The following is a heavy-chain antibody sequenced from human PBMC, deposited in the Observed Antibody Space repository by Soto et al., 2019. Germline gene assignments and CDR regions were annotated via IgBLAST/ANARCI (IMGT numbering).Heavy chain of an antibody. D-gene: IGHD2-15*01. Sequence: GGSLRLSCAASGFTFSNAWMSWVRQAPGKGLEWVGRIKSKTDGGTTDYAAPVKGRFTISRDDSKNTLYLQMNSLKTEDTAVYYCTTLPPYCSGGSCYSPYYYYYMDVWGKGTTVTVSS. CDR3: TTLPPYCSGGSCYSPYYYYYMDV. V-gene: IGHV3-15*01. CDR2: IKSKTDGGTT. J-gene: IGHJ6*03. CDR1: GFTFSNAW.